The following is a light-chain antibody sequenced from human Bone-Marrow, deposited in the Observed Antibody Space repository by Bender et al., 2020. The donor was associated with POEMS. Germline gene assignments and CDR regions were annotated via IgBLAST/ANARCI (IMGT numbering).Light chain of an antibody. V-gene: IGLV1-40*01. Sequence: QSVLTQPPSVSGAPGQRVTISCTGSNTNIGIGFDVNWYQVLPGTAPKLMIFEDYKRPSGVSDRFSGSKSGNTASLTISGLQAEDEADYYCSSYTSSSSWVFGGGTTVTVL. CDR1: NTNIGIGFD. J-gene: IGLJ3*02. CDR2: EDY. CDR3: SSYTSSSSWV.